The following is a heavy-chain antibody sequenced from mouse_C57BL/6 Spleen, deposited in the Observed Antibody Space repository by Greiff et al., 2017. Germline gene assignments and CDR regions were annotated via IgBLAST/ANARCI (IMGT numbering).Heavy chain of an antibody. CDR1: GYAFTNYL. Sequence: QVQLQQSGAELVRPGTSVKVSCKASGYAFTNYLIEWVKQRPGQGLEWIGVINPGSGGTNYNEKFKGKATLTADKSSSTAYMQLSSLTSEDSAVYFCARSSTTVVATLDFDYWGQGTTLTVSS. J-gene: IGHJ2*01. V-gene: IGHV1-54*01. D-gene: IGHD1-1*01. CDR3: ARSSTTVVATLDFDY. CDR2: INPGSGGT.